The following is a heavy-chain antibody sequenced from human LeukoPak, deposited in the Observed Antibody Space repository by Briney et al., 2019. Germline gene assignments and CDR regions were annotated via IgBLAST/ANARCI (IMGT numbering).Heavy chain of an antibody. CDR3: ARANDYIDY. CDR2: ISYDGSNK. Sequence: GGSLRLSCAASGFTFSSYAMHWVRQAPGKGLEWVAVISYDGSNKYYADSVKGRFTISRDNSKNTLYLQMSSLRAEDSAVYYCARANDYIDYWGQGVLVAVSS. J-gene: IGHJ4*02. V-gene: IGHV3-30-3*01. CDR1: GFTFSSYA.